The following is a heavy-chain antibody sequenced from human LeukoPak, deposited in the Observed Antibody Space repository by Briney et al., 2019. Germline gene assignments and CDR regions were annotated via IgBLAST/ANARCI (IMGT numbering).Heavy chain of an antibody. Sequence: SGGSLRLSCTASGFTFSSYVIHWVRQPPGKGLEWVALISYDGSYKYYIDSVKGRFTISRDNSKDTLYLHMNSLRVEDSAVYYCAKGESSAFDGNLDYWGQGALVTVSS. V-gene: IGHV3-30*18. CDR3: AKGESSAFDGNLDY. D-gene: IGHD5-12*01. CDR2: ISYDGSYK. CDR1: GFTFSSYV. J-gene: IGHJ4*02.